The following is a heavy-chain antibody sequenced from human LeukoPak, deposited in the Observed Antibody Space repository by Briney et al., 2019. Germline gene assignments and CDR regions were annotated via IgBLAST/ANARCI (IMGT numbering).Heavy chain of an antibody. V-gene: IGHV4-34*01. CDR2: INHTGST. CDR1: GGSFRGYY. J-gene: IGHJ6*03. Sequence: SETLSLTCAVFGGSFRGYYWSWIRQPPGKGLEWIGEINHTGSTNYNPSLKSRVTISVDTSKNQFSLKLSSVTAADTAVYYCAGGTMVRGAYYYYYMDVWGKGTTVTISS. CDR3: AGGTMVRGAYYYYYMDV. D-gene: IGHD3-10*01.